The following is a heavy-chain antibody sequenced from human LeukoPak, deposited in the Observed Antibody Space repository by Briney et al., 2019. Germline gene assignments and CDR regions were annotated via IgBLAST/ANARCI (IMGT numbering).Heavy chain of an antibody. V-gene: IGHV3-23*01. CDR3: AKVGSVTTDLYYFDY. D-gene: IGHD4-17*01. Sequence: GGSLRLSCAASGFTFSSYAMSWVRQAPGKGLEWVSAISGSGGSTYYADSVKGRFTISRDNSKNTLYLQMNSLRAEDTAVYYCAKVGSVTTDLYYFDYWGQGTLVTVSS. J-gene: IGHJ4*02. CDR1: GFTFSSYA. CDR2: ISGSGGST.